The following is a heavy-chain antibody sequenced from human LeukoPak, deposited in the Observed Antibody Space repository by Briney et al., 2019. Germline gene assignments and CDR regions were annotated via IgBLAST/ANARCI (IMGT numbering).Heavy chain of an antibody. J-gene: IGHJ4*02. CDR1: GFTFSSYA. CDR3: AKVQWELLTFDY. V-gene: IGHV3-23*01. Sequence: PGGSLRLSCAASGFTFSSYAMSWVRQAPGKGLEWVSAISGSGGSTYYADSVKGRFTISRDNSKSTLYLQMNSLRAEDTAVYYCAKVQWELLTFDYWGQGTLVTVSS. CDR2: ISGSGGST. D-gene: IGHD1-26*01.